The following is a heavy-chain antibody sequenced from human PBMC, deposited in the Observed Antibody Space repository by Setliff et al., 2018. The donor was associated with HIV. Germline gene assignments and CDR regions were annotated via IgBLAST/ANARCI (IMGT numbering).Heavy chain of an antibody. V-gene: IGHV4-4*07. CDR1: GGSISSYY. CDR2: IYTGGRT. J-gene: IGHJ4*02. D-gene: IGHD2-2*01. Sequence: SETLSLTCTVSGGSISSYYWSWIRQPPGKGLEWVGRIYTGGRTNYNPSLKGRVTMPVDTSKNQFSLNLSSVTAADTAVYYCARDRMPMASWVPDKWGQGTLVTVSS. CDR3: ARDRMPMASWVPDK.